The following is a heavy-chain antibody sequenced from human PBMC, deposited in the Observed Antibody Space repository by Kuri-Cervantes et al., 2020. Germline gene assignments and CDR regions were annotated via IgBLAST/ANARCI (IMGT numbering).Heavy chain of an antibody. J-gene: IGHJ3*01. CDR3: ARRFDL. Sequence: GESLKISCAASGFTVSNNYMSWVRQAPGKGLEWVSIIYSGGSTYYTDSVKGRFTISRDNAKNSLYLQMNSLRAEDTALYYCARRFDLWGQGTMVTVSS. V-gene: IGHV3-53*01. CDR1: GFTVSNNY. CDR2: IYSGGST.